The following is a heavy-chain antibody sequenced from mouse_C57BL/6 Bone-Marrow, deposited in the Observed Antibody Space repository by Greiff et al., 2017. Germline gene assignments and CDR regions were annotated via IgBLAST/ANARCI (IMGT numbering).Heavy chain of an antibody. V-gene: IGHV1-69*01. CDR3: ARRGYGSSYDWYFDV. J-gene: IGHJ1*03. CDR1: GYTFTSYW. D-gene: IGHD1-1*01. CDR2: IDPSDSYT. Sequence: QGQLQQPGAELVMPGASVKLSCKASGYTFTSYWMHWVKQRPGQGLEWIGEIDPSDSYTNYNQKFKGKSTLTVDKSSSTAYMQLSSLTSEDSAVYYCARRGYGSSYDWYFDVWGTGTTVTVSS.